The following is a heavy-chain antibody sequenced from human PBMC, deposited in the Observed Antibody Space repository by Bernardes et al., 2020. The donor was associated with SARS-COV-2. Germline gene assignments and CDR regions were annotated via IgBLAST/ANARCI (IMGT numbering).Heavy chain of an antibody. D-gene: IGHD5-18*01. V-gene: IGHV3-20*01. CDR1: GFTFDDYG. CDR2: INWNGGST. CDR3: AREFGYSYGYGYYYYYGMDV. Sequence: GGSLRLSCAASGFTFDDYGMSWVRQAPGKGLEWVSGINWNGGSTGYADSVKGRFTISRDNAKNSLYLQMNSLRAEDTALYHCAREFGYSYGYGYYYYYGMDVWGQGTTVTVSS. J-gene: IGHJ6*02.